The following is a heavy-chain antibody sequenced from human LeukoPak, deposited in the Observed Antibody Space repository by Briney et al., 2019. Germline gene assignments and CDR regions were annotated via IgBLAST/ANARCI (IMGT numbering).Heavy chain of an antibody. CDR3: ARGDFWNGYYNY. D-gene: IGHD3-3*01. Sequence: SETLSLTCTVSGGSISSYYWSWIRQPPGKGLEWIGYIYYSGSTNYNPSLKSRVTMSVDTSRNQFSLKLTSVTAADTAVYYCARGDFWNGYYNYWGQGTLVTFSS. CDR2: IYYSGST. CDR1: GGSISSYY. V-gene: IGHV4-59*12. J-gene: IGHJ4*02.